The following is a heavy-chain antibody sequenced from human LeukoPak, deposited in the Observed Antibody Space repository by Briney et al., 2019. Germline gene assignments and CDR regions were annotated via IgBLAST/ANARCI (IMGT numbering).Heavy chain of an antibody. CDR3: ARTTAPRRAVAGTFDP. V-gene: IGHV4-39*01. Sequence: SETLSITCTVSGGSISSSSYYWGWIRQPPGKGLEWIGSIYYSGSTYYNPSLKSRATISVDTSKNQFSLKLSSVTAADTAVYYCARTTAPRRAVAGTFDPWGQGTLVTVSS. CDR1: GGSISSSSYY. CDR2: IYYSGST. J-gene: IGHJ5*02. D-gene: IGHD6-19*01.